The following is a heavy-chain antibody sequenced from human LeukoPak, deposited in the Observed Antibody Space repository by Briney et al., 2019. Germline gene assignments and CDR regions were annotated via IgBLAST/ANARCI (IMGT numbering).Heavy chain of an antibody. D-gene: IGHD3-22*01. CDR3: ARDAYDSSGYYSPYDAFDI. Sequence: GGSLRLSCAASGFTFSSNEMNWVRQAPGKGLEWVSYISSSGSTIYYADSVKGRFTISRDNAKNSLYLQMNSLRAEDTAVYYCARDAYDSSGYYSPYDAFDIWGQGTMVTVSS. CDR1: GFTFSSNE. CDR2: ISSSGSTI. J-gene: IGHJ3*02. V-gene: IGHV3-48*03.